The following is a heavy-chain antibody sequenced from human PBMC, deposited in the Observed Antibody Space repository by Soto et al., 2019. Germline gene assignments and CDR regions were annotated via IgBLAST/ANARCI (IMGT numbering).Heavy chain of an antibody. D-gene: IGHD6-6*01. Sequence: QVQLQESGPGLAKPSQTLSLTCNVSNGSISSSGYYWSWIRQHPGQGLEWIGYIYYSGSTYYNPSLKSRVTISVDTSKNQFSLKLGSVTAADTAIYYGAGGSSKSWFDPWGQGTRVTVSS. CDR3: AGGSSKSWFDP. J-gene: IGHJ5*02. V-gene: IGHV4-31*03. CDR2: IYYSGST. CDR1: NGSISSSGYY.